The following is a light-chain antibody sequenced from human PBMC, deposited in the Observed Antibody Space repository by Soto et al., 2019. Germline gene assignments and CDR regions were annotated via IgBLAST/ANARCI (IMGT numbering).Light chain of an antibody. Sequence: QSVLTQPASVSGSPGQSITISCTGTSSDVGTYNYVSWYQHHPGKAPKLIIYEVSNRPSGVSNRFSGSKSGSTASLTISGLQAEDEADYHCTSYTRDTALVFG. V-gene: IGLV2-14*01. J-gene: IGLJ1*01. CDR2: EVS. CDR3: TSYTRDTALV. CDR1: SSDVGTYNY.